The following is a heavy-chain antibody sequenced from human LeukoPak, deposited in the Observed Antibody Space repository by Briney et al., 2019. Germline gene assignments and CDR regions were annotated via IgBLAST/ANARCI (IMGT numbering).Heavy chain of an antibody. V-gene: IGHV4-34*01. D-gene: IGHD2-2*01. Sequence: SETLSLTCAVYGGSFSGYYWSWIRQPPGKGLEWIASIYFTGSTYYNPSLKSRVTISRDTSNNQFSLKLNSVTAADTAVYFCARNYQLVGDAFDIWGHGTVVTVSS. CDR2: IYFTGST. J-gene: IGHJ3*02. CDR3: ARNYQLVGDAFDI. CDR1: GGSFSGYY.